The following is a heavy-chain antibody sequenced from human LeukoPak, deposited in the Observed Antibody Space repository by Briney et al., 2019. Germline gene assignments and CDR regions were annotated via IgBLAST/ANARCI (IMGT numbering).Heavy chain of an antibody. J-gene: IGHJ4*02. D-gene: IGHD4-17*01. V-gene: IGHV1-18*04. Sequence: GASVKVSCKASGYIFTGYYMEWVRQAPGQGLEWMGWISAYNGNTNYAQKLQGRVTMTTDTSTSTAYMELRSLRSDDTAVYYCARSFAGDYGRDYWGQGTLVTVSS. CDR3: ARSFAGDYGRDY. CDR2: ISAYNGNT. CDR1: GYIFTGYY.